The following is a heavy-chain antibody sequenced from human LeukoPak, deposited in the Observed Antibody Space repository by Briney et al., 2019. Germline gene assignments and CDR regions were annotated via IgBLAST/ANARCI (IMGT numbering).Heavy chain of an antibody. Sequence: GGSLRLSCAAPGFTFSSYEMNWVHQAPRKGLDWVSYISSSGSTIYYADSVKGRFPISRDHAKNSLYLRMNSLRAEDTAVYYCAELGITMIGGVWGKGTTVTISS. J-gene: IGHJ6*04. CDR1: GFTFSSYE. V-gene: IGHV3-48*03. CDR2: ISSSGSTI. D-gene: IGHD3-10*02. CDR3: AELGITMIGGV.